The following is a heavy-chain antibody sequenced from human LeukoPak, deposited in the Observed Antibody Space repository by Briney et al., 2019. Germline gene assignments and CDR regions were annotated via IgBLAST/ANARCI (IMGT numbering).Heavy chain of an antibody. CDR2: INHSGST. CDR3: ARAPQILAYYDILTGTSSLDY. D-gene: IGHD3-9*01. CDR1: GGSFSGYY. Sequence: SETLSLTCAVYGGSFSGYYWSWIRQPPGKGLEWIGEINHSGSTNYNPSLKSRVTISVDTSKNPFSLKLSSVTAADTAVYYCARAPQILAYYDILTGTSSLDYWGQGTLVTVSS. V-gene: IGHV4-34*01. J-gene: IGHJ4*02.